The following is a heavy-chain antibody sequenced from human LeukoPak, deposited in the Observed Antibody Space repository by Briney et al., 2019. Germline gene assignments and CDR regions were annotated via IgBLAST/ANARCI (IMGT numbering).Heavy chain of an antibody. CDR2: IYHSGST. Sequence: PSGTLSLTCAVSGGSISSSNWWSWVRQPPGKGLEWIGEIYHSGSTNYNPSLKSRVTISVDKSKNQFSLKLSSVTAADTAVYYCGTQDIAVWAFDYWGQGTLVTVSS. D-gene: IGHD2-15*01. CDR1: GGSISSSNW. J-gene: IGHJ4*02. V-gene: IGHV4-4*02. CDR3: GTQDIAVWAFDY.